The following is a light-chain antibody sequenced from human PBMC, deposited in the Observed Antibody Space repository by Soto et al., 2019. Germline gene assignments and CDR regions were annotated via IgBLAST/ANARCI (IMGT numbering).Light chain of an antibody. CDR2: GAS. CDR3: QHTFNSPPWT. Sequence: DIHITHSPSSLSSSIVETVTITCRASQNIDMYLNWYQQKPGKAPRGLISGASNLQSGVPSRFSGSGSGTDFTLTISSLQSEDFASYFCQHTFNSPPWTFGQGTKVDIK. V-gene: IGKV1-39*01. CDR1: QNIDMY. J-gene: IGKJ1*01.